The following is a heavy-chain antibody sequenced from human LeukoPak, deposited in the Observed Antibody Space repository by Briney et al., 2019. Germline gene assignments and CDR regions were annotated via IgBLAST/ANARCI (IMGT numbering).Heavy chain of an antibody. CDR2: INHSGST. Sequence: SETLSLTCAVYGGSFSGYYWSWICQPPGKGLEWIGEINHSGSTNYNPSLKSRVTISVDTSKNQFSLKLSSVTAADTAVYYCAKHLRRRFFSRTLASDPWGQGTLVTVSS. D-gene: IGHD3-3*01. J-gene: IGHJ5*02. CDR3: AKHLRRRFFSRTLASDP. CDR1: GGSFSGYY. V-gene: IGHV4-34*01.